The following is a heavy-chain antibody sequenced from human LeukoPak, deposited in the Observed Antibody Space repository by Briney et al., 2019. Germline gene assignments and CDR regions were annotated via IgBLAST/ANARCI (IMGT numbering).Heavy chain of an antibody. J-gene: IGHJ5*02. CDR1: GFTLSTYG. D-gene: IGHD6-19*01. CDR3: AKDLYGSGWYNYFDP. Sequence: PGGSLRLSCAASGFTLSTYGMHWVRQAPGKGLEWVAMISYDGNSKQYADPVKGRFTISRDNSKNTLYLQMNSLRTEDTAVYHCAKDLYGSGWYNYFDPWGQGALVTVSS. V-gene: IGHV3-30*18. CDR2: ISYDGNSK.